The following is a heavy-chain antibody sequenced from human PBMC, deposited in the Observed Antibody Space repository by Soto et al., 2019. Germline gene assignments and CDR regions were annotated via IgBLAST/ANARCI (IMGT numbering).Heavy chain of an antibody. J-gene: IGHJ4*02. Sequence: QVQLVQSGAEVKKPGASVKVSCKASGYTFTSYGISWVRQAAGQELEWMGWISAYNGNTNYAQKLQGRVTMTPDTSTSTAYLELRSLRSDDTAVYYCARAFAYGSGSPPIPFDYWGQGTLVTVSS. V-gene: IGHV1-18*04. CDR2: ISAYNGNT. CDR3: ARAFAYGSGSPPIPFDY. CDR1: GYTFTSYG. D-gene: IGHD3-10*01.